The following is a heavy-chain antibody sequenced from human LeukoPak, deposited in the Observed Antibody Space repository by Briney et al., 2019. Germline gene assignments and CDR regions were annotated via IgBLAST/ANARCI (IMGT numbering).Heavy chain of an antibody. CDR1: GFTFSSYA. CDR2: ISYDGSNK. CDR3: ARDPSPLRYFDWLLSPYFDY. V-gene: IGHV3-30*04. Sequence: GRSLRLSCAASGFTFSSYAMHWVRQAPGKGLEWVAVISYDGSNKYYADSVKGRFTISRDNSKNTLYLQMDSLRAEDTAVYYCARDPSPLRYFDWLLSPYFDYWGQGTLVTVSS. D-gene: IGHD3-9*01. J-gene: IGHJ4*02.